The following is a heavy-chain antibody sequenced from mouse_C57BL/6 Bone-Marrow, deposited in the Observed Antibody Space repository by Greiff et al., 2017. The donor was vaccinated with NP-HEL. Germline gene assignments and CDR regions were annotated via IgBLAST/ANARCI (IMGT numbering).Heavy chain of an antibody. CDR1: GYTFTSYW. J-gene: IGHJ2*01. CDR2: IYPGSGST. CDR3: ARMWLRPYYFDY. D-gene: IGHD2-2*01. Sequence: QVQLQQPGAELVKPGASVKMSCKASGYTFTSYWITWVKQRPGQGLEWIGDIYPGSGSTNYNEKFKSKATLTVDTSSSTAYMQLSSLTSEDSAVYYCARMWLRPYYFDYWGQGTTLTVSS. V-gene: IGHV1-55*01.